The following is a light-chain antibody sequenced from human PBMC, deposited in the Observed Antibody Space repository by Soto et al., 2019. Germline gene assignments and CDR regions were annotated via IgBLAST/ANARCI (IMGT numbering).Light chain of an antibody. Sequence: IQMTQSPSILSACVGDRVTITCRASQSVSDWLAWYQQKPGKAPKLLIFEASTLAGGVPSRFSGSGSGTEFTLTITNLQPDDFAIYYCQHYDSHRGSFGQGTKADIK. CDR2: EAS. CDR3: QHYDSHRGS. J-gene: IGKJ2*01. V-gene: IGKV1-5*01. CDR1: QSVSDW.